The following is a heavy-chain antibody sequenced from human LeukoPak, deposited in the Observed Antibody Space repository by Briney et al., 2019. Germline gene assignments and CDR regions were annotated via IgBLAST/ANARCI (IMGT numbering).Heavy chain of an antibody. CDR1: GFTFDDYA. CDR3: ARGPADNAFDI. J-gene: IGHJ3*02. V-gene: IGHV3-9*01. CDR2: ISWNSGSI. Sequence: HPGGSLRLSCAASGFTFDDYAMHWVRQAPGKGLEWVSGISWNSGSIGYADSVKGRFTISRDNAKNSLYLQMNSLRAEDTAVYYCARGPADNAFDIWGQGTMVTVSS.